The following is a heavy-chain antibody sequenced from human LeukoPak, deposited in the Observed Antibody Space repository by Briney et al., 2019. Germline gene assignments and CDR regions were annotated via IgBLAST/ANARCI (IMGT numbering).Heavy chain of an antibody. CDR1: GGSISSGGYS. J-gene: IGHJ4*02. Sequence: PSETLSLTCAVSGGSISSGGYSWGWIRQPPGKGLEWIGYIYHSGSTYYNPSLKSRVTISVDRPKNQFSLKLSSVTAADTAVYYCARGYGDYENYFDYWGQGTLVTVSS. V-gene: IGHV4-30-2*01. D-gene: IGHD4-17*01. CDR3: ARGYGDYENYFDY. CDR2: IYHSGST.